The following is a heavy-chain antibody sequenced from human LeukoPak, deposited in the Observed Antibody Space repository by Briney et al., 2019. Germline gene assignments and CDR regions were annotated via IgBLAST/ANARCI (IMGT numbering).Heavy chain of an antibody. CDR1: GFSFSNYW. Sequence: GGSLRLSCVGSGFSFSNYWMSWVRQAPGKGLEWVANVKQDGSEQYYVDSVKGRFTISRDNGKNSLYLQMNSLRAEDTAVYYCARESCSGGSCYGDYWGQGTLVTVSS. CDR3: ARESCSGGSCYGDY. J-gene: IGHJ4*02. D-gene: IGHD2-15*01. CDR2: VKQDGSEQ. V-gene: IGHV3-7*01.